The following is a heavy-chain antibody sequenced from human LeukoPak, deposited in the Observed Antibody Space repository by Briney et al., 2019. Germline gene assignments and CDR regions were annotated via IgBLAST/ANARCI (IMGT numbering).Heavy chain of an antibody. D-gene: IGHD1-26*01. Sequence: GGSLRLSCAASGLTFSSYWMSWVRQAPGKGLEWVANIKQDGSEKYYVDSVKGRFTISRDNAKNSLYLQMNSLRAEDTAVYYCAKENVGATDYWGQGTLVTVSS. CDR2: IKQDGSEK. CDR1: GLTFSSYW. J-gene: IGHJ4*02. V-gene: IGHV3-7*01. CDR3: AKENVGATDY.